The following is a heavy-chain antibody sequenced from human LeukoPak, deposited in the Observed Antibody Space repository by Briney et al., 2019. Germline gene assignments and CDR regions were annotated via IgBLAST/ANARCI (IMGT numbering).Heavy chain of an antibody. J-gene: IGHJ4*02. CDR1: KFNFIKYG. CDR3: AKDFSRSSWTLDY. CDR2: ISGSGSDT. Sequence: PGGSLRLSCATSKFNFIKYGLTWVRQTPGKGLEWVSSISGSGSDTQYAASVQGRFTISRDNAKNSLYLQMNSLRAEDTAVYYCAKDFSRSSWTLDYWGQRTLVTVSS. V-gene: IGHV3-23*01. D-gene: IGHD6-13*01.